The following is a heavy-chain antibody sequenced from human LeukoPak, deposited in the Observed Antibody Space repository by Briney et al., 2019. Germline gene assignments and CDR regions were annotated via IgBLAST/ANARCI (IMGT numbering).Heavy chain of an antibody. D-gene: IGHD2-2*02. V-gene: IGHV4-31*03. CDR1: GGSISSGGYY. J-gene: IGHJ5*02. Sequence: SQTLSLTCTVSGGSISSGGYYWSWIRQHPGKGLEWTGYIYYSGSTYYNPSLKSRVTISVDTSKNQFSLKLSSVTAADTAVYYCARAKVVVPAAIGRYNWFDPWGQGTLVTVSS. CDR3: ARAKVVVPAAIGRYNWFDP. CDR2: IYYSGST.